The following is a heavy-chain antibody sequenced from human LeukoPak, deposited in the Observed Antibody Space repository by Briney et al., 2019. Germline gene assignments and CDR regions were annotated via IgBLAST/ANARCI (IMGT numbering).Heavy chain of an antibody. CDR3: ARMYNWNDEDWFDP. CDR2: IYYSGST. D-gene: IGHD1-1*01. CDR1: GGSISNYY. Sequence: SETLSPTCAVSGGSISNYYWTWIRQPPGKGLEWIGYIYYSGSTNYNPSLKSRVTISIDTSKNQFSLKLSSVTAADTAVYYCARMYNWNDEDWFDPWGQGTLVTVSS. V-gene: IGHV4-59*01. J-gene: IGHJ5*02.